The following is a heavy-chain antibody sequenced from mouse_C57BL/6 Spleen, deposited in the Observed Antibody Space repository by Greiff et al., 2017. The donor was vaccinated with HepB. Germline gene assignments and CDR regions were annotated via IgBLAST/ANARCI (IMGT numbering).Heavy chain of an antibody. CDR3: ARYRSSHYFDY. D-gene: IGHD1-1*01. CDR2: IDPSDSYT. CDR1: GYTFTSYW. Sequence: QVQLKQSGAELVRPGTSVKLSCKASGYTFTSYWMHWVKQRPGQGLEWIGVIDPSDSYTNYNQKFKGKATLTVDTSSSTAYMQLSSLTSEDSAVYYCARYRSSHYFDYWGQGTTLTVSS. V-gene: IGHV1-59*01. J-gene: IGHJ2*01.